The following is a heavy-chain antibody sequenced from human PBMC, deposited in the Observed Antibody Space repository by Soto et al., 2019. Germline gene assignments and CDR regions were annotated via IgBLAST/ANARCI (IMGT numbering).Heavy chain of an antibody. CDR2: IFFTGST. CDR1: GCSVSTGNYN. Sequence: QMQLQESGPGLLKPSETLSLTCTVSGCSVSTGNYNWSWVRQTPGKVLEWIGNIFFTGSTHYNPSLTSRVTISVDTSKNQFSLELRSVTAADTAVYYCARDGHGIDVWGQGTTVTVSS. V-gene: IGHV4-61*01. J-gene: IGHJ6*02. CDR3: ARDGHGIDV.